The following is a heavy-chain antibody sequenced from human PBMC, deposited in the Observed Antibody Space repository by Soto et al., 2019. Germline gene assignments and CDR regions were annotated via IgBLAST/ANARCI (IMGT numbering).Heavy chain of an antibody. D-gene: IGHD2-21*01. J-gene: IGHJ4*02. CDR3: ARSLLQGDF. V-gene: IGHV1-46*01. Sequence: QVQVVQSGTEVKKHGASVKVSCKASGYIFIHYYIHWVRQAPGQGLEWMAIINPNGGSTNYAHKFQGRVTVTSGTSTSTVSMELNSLGSDDTAVYFCARSLLQGDFWGQGTLVSVSS. CDR1: GYIFIHYY. CDR2: INPNGGST.